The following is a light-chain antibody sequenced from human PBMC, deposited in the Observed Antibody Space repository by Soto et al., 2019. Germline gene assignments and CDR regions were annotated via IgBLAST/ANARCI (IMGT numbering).Light chain of an antibody. CDR2: DAS. Sequence: EVVMTQSPATLSVSPGERATLSCRASQTVRDNLGWYQQKPGQAPRLLIYDASNRATGIPARFSGSGSGTDFTLTISSLEPEDFAVYYCQQRSNWPRVTFGPGTKVDIK. V-gene: IGKV3-11*01. CDR3: QQRSNWPRVT. CDR1: QTVRDN. J-gene: IGKJ3*01.